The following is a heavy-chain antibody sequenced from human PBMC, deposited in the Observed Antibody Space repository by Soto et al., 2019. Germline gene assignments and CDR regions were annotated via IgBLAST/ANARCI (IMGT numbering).Heavy chain of an antibody. V-gene: IGHV3-21*06. Sequence: GGSLRLSCAASGFTFSRYIMNWVRQAPGKGLEWVSSISSTTNYIYYGDSMKGRFTISRDNAKNSLYLEMNSLRAEDTAVYYCVRESEDLTSNFDYWGQGTLVTVSS. CDR3: VRESEDLTSNFDY. CDR2: ISSTTNYI. CDR1: GFTFSRYI. J-gene: IGHJ4*02.